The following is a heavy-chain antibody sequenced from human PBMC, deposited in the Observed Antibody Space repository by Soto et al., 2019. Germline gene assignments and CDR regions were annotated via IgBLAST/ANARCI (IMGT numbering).Heavy chain of an antibody. D-gene: IGHD6-19*01. CDR2: INSDGSST. Sequence: EVQLMESGGGLVQPGGSLRLSCAASGFTFSSYWMHWVRQAPGKGLVWVSRINSDGSSTTYADSVKGRFTISIDNAKNTLYRQMNRLRAEDTAVYYCVRGEVGWEAYWGQGTLVTVYS. J-gene: IGHJ4*02. CDR1: GFTFSSYW. CDR3: VRGEVGWEAY. V-gene: IGHV3-74*01.